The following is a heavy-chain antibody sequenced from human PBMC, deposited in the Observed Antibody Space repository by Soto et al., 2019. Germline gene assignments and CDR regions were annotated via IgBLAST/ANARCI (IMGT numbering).Heavy chain of an antibody. CDR1: GFSLKNYG. D-gene: IGHD3-22*01. CDR3: ARTQRTIVVLTTWNYFDY. V-gene: IGHV3-23*01. J-gene: IGHJ4*02. Sequence: EVQLLESGGGLVQPGGSLRLSCVGSGFSLKNYGMSWVRQFPGQGLEWVSLISGSGDATYYADSVKGRFTTSRDTSKNTLYLEMNSLRGEDTAIYYCARTQRTIVVLTTWNYFDYWGQGTVVTVSS. CDR2: ISGSGDAT.